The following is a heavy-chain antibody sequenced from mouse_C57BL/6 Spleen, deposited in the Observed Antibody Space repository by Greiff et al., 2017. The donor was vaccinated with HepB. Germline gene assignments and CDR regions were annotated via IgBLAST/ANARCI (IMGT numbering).Heavy chain of an antibody. J-gene: IGHJ2*01. D-gene: IGHD1-1*01. Sequence: QVQLKQPGAELVKPGASVKMSCKASGYTFTSYWITWVKQRPGQGLKWIGDIYPGSGSTNYNEKFKSKATLTVDTSSSTAYMQPSSLTSEDSAVYYCARGGITTVVADYWGQGTTLTVSS. V-gene: IGHV1-55*01. CDR3: ARGGITTVVADY. CDR2: IYPGSGST. CDR1: GYTFTSYW.